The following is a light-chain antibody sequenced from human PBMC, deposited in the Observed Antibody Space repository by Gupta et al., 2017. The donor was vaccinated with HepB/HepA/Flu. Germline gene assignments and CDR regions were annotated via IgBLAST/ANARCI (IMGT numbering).Light chain of an antibody. Sequence: SYELTQPPSVSVSPGQTASITCSGDKLGDKYACWYQQKPGQSPVLVIYQDSKRPSGIPERFSGSNSGNTATLTISGTQAMDEADYDCQAWDSSTAEVFGGGTKLTVL. CDR3: QAWDSSTAEV. J-gene: IGLJ2*01. CDR1: KLGDKY. V-gene: IGLV3-1*01. CDR2: QDS.